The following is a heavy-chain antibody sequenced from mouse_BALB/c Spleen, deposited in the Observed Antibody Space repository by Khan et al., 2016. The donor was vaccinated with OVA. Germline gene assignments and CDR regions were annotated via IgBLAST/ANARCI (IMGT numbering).Heavy chain of an antibody. J-gene: IGHJ4*01. CDR2: MWSDGST. CDR1: GFSLTNYG. V-gene: IGHV2-6-1*01. CDR3: ARQPGFQYNVMDY. D-gene: IGHD1-2*01. Sequence: QVQLKESGPGLVAPSQSLSITCTISGFSLTNYGVHWVRQTPGKGLEWLVLMWSDGSTTYNSALKSRLTISKANSKSQAILKMNSLQTDDTATYFCARQPGFQYNVMDYWGQGTSVTVSS.